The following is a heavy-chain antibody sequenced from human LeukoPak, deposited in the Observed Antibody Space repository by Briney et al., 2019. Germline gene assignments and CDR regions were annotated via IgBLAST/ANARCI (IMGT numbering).Heavy chain of an antibody. J-gene: IGHJ5*02. D-gene: IGHD2-2*01. Sequence: PSETLSLTCTVSGGSISSGSYYWSWIRQPAGKGLEWIGRIYTSGSTNYNPSLKSRVTISVDTSKNQFSLKLSSVTAADTAAYYCARDPFIVVVPAAIGDWFDPWGQGTLVTVSS. CDR1: GGSISSGSYY. CDR2: IYTSGST. CDR3: ARDPFIVVVPAAIGDWFDP. V-gene: IGHV4-61*02.